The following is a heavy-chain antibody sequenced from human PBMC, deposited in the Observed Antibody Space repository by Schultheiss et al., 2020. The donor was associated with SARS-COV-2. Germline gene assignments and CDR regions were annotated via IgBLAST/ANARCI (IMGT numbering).Heavy chain of an antibody. CDR1: GGSISSYY. CDR2: IYYSGST. Sequence: SETLSLTCTVSGGSISSYYWSWIRQPPGKGLEWIGYIYYSGSTNYNPSLKSRVTISVDTSKNQFSLKLSSVTAADTAVYYCARGSTKDVDTAMVTGYYFDYWGQGTLVTVSS. V-gene: IGHV4-59*12. J-gene: IGHJ4*02. D-gene: IGHD5-18*01. CDR3: ARGSTKDVDTAMVTGYYFDY.